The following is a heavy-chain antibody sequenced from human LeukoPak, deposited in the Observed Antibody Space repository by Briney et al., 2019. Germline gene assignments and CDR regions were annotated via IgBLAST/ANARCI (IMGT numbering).Heavy chain of an antibody. J-gene: IGHJ4*02. CDR2: IYYSGST. CDR3: AREGEVGASDY. D-gene: IGHD1-26*01. Sequence: SETLSLTCTVSGGSISSGDYYWSWIRQPPGKGLEWVGYIYYSGSTYYNPSLKSRVTISVDTSKNQFSLKLSSVTAADTAVYYCAREGEVGASDYWGQGTLVTVSS. CDR1: GGSISSGDYY. V-gene: IGHV4-30-4*08.